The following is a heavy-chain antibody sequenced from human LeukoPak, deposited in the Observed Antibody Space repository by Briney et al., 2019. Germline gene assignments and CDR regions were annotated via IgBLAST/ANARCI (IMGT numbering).Heavy chain of an antibody. J-gene: IGHJ6*03. V-gene: IGHV4-34*01. CDR1: GGSFSGYY. CDR2: INHSGST. D-gene: IGHD3-10*01. Sequence: SETLSLTCAVYGGSFSGYYWSWIRQPPGKGLEWIGEINHSGSTNYNPSLKSRVTISVDTSKNQFSLKLSSVTAADTAVYYCARGYYGSGSYYYYYYYMDVWGKGTTVTVSS. CDR3: ARGYYGSGSYYYYYYYMDV.